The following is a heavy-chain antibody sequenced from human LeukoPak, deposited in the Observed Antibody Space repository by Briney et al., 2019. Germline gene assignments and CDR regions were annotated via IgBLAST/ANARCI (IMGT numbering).Heavy chain of an antibody. CDR1: GFTVSSNY. CDR3: ARVAIPHSSSWPEYFQH. V-gene: IGHV3-66*01. CDR2: IYSGGST. Sequence: GGSLRLSCAASGFTVSSNYMSSVRQAPGKGLEWVSVIYSGGSTYYADSVKGRFTISRDNSKNTLYLQMNSLRAEDTAVYYCARVAIPHSSSWPEYFQHWGQGTLVTVSS. D-gene: IGHD6-13*01. J-gene: IGHJ1*01.